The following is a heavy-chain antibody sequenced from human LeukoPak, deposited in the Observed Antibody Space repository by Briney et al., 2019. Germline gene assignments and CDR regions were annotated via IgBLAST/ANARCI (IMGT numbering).Heavy chain of an antibody. CDR3: ASSNYGSGSYYRAFDI. D-gene: IGHD3-10*01. V-gene: IGHV3-66*01. CDR2: IYSGGST. Sequence: QPGGSLRLSCAASGFTVSSNYMSWVRQAPGKGLEWVSVIYSGGSTYYADSVKGRFTISRDNSKNTLYLQMNSLRAEDTAVYYCASSNYGSGSYYRAFDIWGQGTMVTVSS. J-gene: IGHJ3*02. CDR1: GFTVSSNY.